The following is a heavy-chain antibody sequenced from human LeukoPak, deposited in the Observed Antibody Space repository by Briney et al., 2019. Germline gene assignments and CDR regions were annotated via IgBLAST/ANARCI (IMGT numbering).Heavy chain of an antibody. CDR2: IRYDGGDK. Sequence: GGSLRLSCAASGFTFSNYGMHWVRQAPGKGLEWVAFIRYDGGDKYYAGSVKGRFTISRDNSKKTLYLKMNSLRAEDTAVYYCAKDSGGTVRFDPWGQGTLVPVSS. CDR3: AKDSGGTVRFDP. D-gene: IGHD4-17*01. V-gene: IGHV3-30*02. J-gene: IGHJ5*02. CDR1: GFTFSNYG.